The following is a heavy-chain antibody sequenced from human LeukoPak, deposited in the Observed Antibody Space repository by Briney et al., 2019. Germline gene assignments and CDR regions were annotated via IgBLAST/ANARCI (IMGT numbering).Heavy chain of an antibody. CDR1: GGSISSYY. CDR2: IYYSGST. CDR3: ARRGGGSSWYFWEGPTGAWFDP. Sequence: SETLSLTCTVSGGSISSYYWSWIRQPPGKGLEWIGYIYYSGSTNYKPSLKSRVTISVDTSKNQFSLKLSSVTAADTAVYYCARRGGGSSWYFWEGPTGAWFDPWGQGTLVTVSS. D-gene: IGHD6-13*01. J-gene: IGHJ5*02. V-gene: IGHV4-59*12.